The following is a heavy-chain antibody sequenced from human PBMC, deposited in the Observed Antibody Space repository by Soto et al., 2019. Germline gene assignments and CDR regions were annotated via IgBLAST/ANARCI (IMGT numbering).Heavy chain of an antibody. CDR3: ARGRSVVVVAATYFDY. CDR1: SGSISSSTW. Sequence: SETLSHTCAVASGSISSSTWWRWDRQPPGKGLEWIGEIYHSGSTNYNPSLKSRVTISVDKSKTQFSLKLSSVTAADTAVYYCARGRSVVVVAATYFDYWGQGTLVTVSS. CDR2: IYHSGST. V-gene: IGHV4-4*02. D-gene: IGHD2-15*01. J-gene: IGHJ4*02.